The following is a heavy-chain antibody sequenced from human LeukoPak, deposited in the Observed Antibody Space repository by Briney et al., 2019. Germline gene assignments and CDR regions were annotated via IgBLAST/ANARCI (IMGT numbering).Heavy chain of an antibody. J-gene: IGHJ4*02. D-gene: IGHD3-9*01. Sequence: ASVKVSCKASGYTFTSYYMHWVRQAPGQGLEWMGIINPSGGSTSYAQKFQGRVTMTRDTSTSTVYMELRSLRSDDTAVYYCARDLSVLRFFDWPRLPGGYWGQGTLVTVSS. CDR1: GYTFTSYY. CDR3: ARDLSVLRFFDWPRLPGGY. CDR2: INPSGGST. V-gene: IGHV1-46*01.